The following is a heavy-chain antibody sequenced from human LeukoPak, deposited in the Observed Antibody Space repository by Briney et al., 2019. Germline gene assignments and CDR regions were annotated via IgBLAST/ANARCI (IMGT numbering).Heavy chain of an antibody. CDR3: ARDPGYCSSTSCYSAFDI. CDR2: ISGSGGST. J-gene: IGHJ3*02. CDR1: GFTFSSYA. V-gene: IGHV3-23*01. Sequence: PGGSLRLSCAASGFTFSSYAMNWVRQAPGKGLEWVSVISGSGGSTYYTDSVKGRFTISRDNSKNTLYLQMNSLRAEDTAVYYCARDPGYCSSTSCYSAFDIWGQGTMVTVSS. D-gene: IGHD2-2*02.